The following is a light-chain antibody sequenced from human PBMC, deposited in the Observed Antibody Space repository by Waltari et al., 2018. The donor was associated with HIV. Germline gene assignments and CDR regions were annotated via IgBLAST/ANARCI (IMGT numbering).Light chain of an antibody. CDR2: AAS. V-gene: IGKV1-6*02. J-gene: IGKJ2*01. CDR1: QGIGKD. Sequence: AIQMTQSPSSLSASIGDRVTITCRASQGIGKDLSWYQQKPGKDPNLLIYAASILQSGVSSRFSGAGSATDFTLTISNLQPEDFATYFCLHDYIFPYTFGPWTKLEI. CDR3: LHDYIFPYT.